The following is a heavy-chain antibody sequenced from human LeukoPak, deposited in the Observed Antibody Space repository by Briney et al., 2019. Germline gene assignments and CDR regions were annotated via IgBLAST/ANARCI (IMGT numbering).Heavy chain of an antibody. CDR1: GGSINGYY. J-gene: IGHJ4*02. V-gene: IGHV4-59*12. CDR3: ARDSRDY. Sequence: SETLSLTCTVSGGSINGYYWNWIRQPPGKGLEWIGFIYYSGSTNYNPSLKSRVTISVDTSKNQFSLKLSSVTAADTAVYYCARDSRDYWGQGTLVTVSS. CDR2: IYYSGST.